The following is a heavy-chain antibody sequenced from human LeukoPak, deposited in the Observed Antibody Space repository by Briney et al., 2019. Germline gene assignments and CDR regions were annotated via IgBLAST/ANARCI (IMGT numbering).Heavy chain of an antibody. CDR1: SFSFSAYP. CDR2: ISAGGDLT. D-gene: IGHD1-26*01. J-gene: IGHJ3*01. Sequence: GGSLRLSCAASSFSFSAYPMGWVRRAPGRGLEWVSGISAGGDLTFHADPVKGRFTISRDNSKNTLYLQMNSLRADDTAEYYCAKSLLTTASGTGRAFDLWGQGTMVTVSS. V-gene: IGHV3-23*01. CDR3: AKSLLTTASGTGRAFDL.